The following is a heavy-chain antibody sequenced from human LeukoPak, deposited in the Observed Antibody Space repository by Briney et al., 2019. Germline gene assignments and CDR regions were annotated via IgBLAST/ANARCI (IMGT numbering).Heavy chain of an antibody. CDR3: ATSSGYYVGYIQY. Sequence: GASVKVSCKASGYTFTGYYMHWVRQAPGQGVEWMGWINPNSGGTHYAQKFQGRVTMTRDTSISTAYMELSTLRSDDTAVYYCATSSGYYVGYIQYWGQGTLVTVSS. CDR2: INPNSGGT. V-gene: IGHV1-2*02. CDR1: GYTFTGYY. J-gene: IGHJ1*01. D-gene: IGHD3-22*01.